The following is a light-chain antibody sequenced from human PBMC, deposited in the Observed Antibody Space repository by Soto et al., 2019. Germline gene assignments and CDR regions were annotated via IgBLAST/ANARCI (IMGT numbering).Light chain of an antibody. Sequence: AIQLTQSPSSLSASVGDRVTITCRARQAIKSSLAWFQQKPWEPPELLISDASTLESGVTSRFSGSGSGTDFTLTISSLQSEDFATYYCQQYNYSPTFGPGTKVDLK. CDR2: DAS. V-gene: IGKV1D-13*01. J-gene: IGKJ3*01. CDR3: QQYNYSPT. CDR1: QAIKSS.